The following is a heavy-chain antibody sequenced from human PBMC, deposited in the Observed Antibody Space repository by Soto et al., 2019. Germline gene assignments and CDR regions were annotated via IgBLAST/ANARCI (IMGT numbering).Heavy chain of an antibody. CDR3: ARAPYDYVWGSYAFDI. Sequence: SVKVSCEASGYTFTSYAMHWVRQAPVQRLEWMGWINAGNGNTKYSQKFQGRVTITRDTSASTAYMELSSLRSEDTAVYYCARAPYDYVWGSYAFDIWGQGTMVT. CDR1: GYTFTSYA. CDR2: INAGNGNT. V-gene: IGHV1-3*01. J-gene: IGHJ3*02. D-gene: IGHD3-16*01.